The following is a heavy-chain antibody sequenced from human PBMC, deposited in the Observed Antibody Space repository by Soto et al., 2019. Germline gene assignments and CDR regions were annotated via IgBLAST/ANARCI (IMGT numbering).Heavy chain of an antibody. CDR1: GGTFSSYA. J-gene: IGHJ4*02. CDR2: IIPIFGTA. D-gene: IGHD2-15*01. V-gene: IGHV1-69*12. Sequence: QVQLVQSGAEVKKPGSSVNVSCKASGGTFSSYAIRWVRQAPGQGLEWMGGIIPIFGTANYAQKFQGRVTITADESTSTAYMELSSLRSEDTAVYYCATVPQNYCSGGSCYMGPFDYWGQGTLVTVSS. CDR3: ATVPQNYCSGGSCYMGPFDY.